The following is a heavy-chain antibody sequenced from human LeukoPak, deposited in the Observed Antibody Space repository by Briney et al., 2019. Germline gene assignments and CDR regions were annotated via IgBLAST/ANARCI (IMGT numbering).Heavy chain of an antibody. Sequence: GGSLRLSCAASGFTVSSNYMSWVRQAPGKGLEWVSVMYRGGGTQYADSVKGRFTISRDNSKNTLYLQMNSLRAADTAVYYCARDKGTSYLSSFDYWGQGTLVTVSS. J-gene: IGHJ4*02. CDR1: GFTVSSNY. CDR2: MYRGGGT. CDR3: ARDKGTSYLSSFDY. V-gene: IGHV3-66*01. D-gene: IGHD6-6*01.